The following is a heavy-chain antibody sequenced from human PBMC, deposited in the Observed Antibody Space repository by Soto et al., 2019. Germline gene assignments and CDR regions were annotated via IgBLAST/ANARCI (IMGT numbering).Heavy chain of an antibody. CDR2: ISWDGGST. J-gene: IGHJ6*02. CDR1: GFTFDDYT. D-gene: IGHD6-13*01. CDR3: AKDSALAAAGLGGMDV. V-gene: IGHV3-43*01. Sequence: PGGSLRLSCAASGFTFDDYTMHWVRQAPGKGLEWVSLISWDGGSTYYADSVKGRFTISRDNSKNSLYLQMNSLRTEDTALYYCAKDSALAAAGLGGMDVWGQGTTVTVSS.